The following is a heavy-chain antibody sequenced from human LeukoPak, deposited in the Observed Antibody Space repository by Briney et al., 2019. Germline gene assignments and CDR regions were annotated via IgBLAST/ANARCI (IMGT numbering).Heavy chain of an antibody. CDR1: GYTFTSYY. Sequence: GASVNVSCKASGYTFTSYYMHWVRQAPGQGLEWMGVINPSGGRTTYAQKFQGRVTMTRDTSTSTVYMELNSLRAEDTAVYYCARGGTGEVPFDYWGQGTLVTVSS. CDR3: ARGGTGEVPFDY. CDR2: INPSGGRT. V-gene: IGHV1-46*01. J-gene: IGHJ4*02. D-gene: IGHD7-27*01.